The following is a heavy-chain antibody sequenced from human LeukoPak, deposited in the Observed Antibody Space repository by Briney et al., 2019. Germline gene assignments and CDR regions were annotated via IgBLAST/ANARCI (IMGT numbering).Heavy chain of an antibody. D-gene: IGHD2-2*01. Sequence: RGASVKVSCKASGGTFSSYAISWVRQAPGQGLEWMGGIIPIFGTANYAQKFQGRVTITADESTSTAYMELISLRSEDTAVYYCARIAYCSSTSCYAGWFDPWGQGTLVTVSS. J-gene: IGHJ5*02. CDR2: IIPIFGTA. CDR3: ARIAYCSSTSCYAGWFDP. V-gene: IGHV1-69*13. CDR1: GGTFSSYA.